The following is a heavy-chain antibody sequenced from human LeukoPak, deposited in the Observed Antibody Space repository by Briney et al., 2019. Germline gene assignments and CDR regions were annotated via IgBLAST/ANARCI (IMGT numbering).Heavy chain of an antibody. J-gene: IGHJ4*02. CDR3: ARDQYCSTTSCYGRPPDY. CDR1: GFTFSDYY. CDR2: ITSSGNTI. V-gene: IGHV3-11*01. Sequence: GGSLRLSCAASGFTFSDYYMTWIRQAPGKGLEWASYITSSGNTIYCADSVKGRFTISRDNAKNSLYLQMNSLRAEDTAVYYCARDQYCSTTSCYGRPPDYWGQGTLVIVSS. D-gene: IGHD2-2*01.